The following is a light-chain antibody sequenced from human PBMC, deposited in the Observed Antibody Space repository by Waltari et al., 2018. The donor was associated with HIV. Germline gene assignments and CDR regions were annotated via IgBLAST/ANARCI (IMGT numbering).Light chain of an antibody. CDR1: SSDVGNYNL. V-gene: IGLV2-23*02. CDR2: EVT. CDR3: CSYAASRSVV. J-gene: IGLJ2*01. Sequence: QSALAQPASVSDSPGQSITISCTGTSSDVGNYNLVPWYQQPPGKVPKLNIYEVTKRPSGVSNRFSGSKSGNTASLTISGLQAEDEADYYCCSYAASRSVVFGGGTKLTVL.